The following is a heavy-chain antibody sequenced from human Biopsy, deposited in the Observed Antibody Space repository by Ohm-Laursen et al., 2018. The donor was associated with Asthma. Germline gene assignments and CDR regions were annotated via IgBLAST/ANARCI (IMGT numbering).Heavy chain of an antibody. V-gene: IGHV1-69*13. D-gene: IGHD5-12*01. CDR2: LIPVLGTP. J-gene: IGHJ6*02. CDR1: GDSFSNYA. CDR3: ARGYSGSDRIVYYYSGLEV. Sequence: SVKVSCKASGDSFSNYAISWVRQAPGQGLEWMGGLIPVLGTPDHAQMFEGRVTITADESTSAAYMELSSLSSEDTAVYYCARGYSGSDRIVYYYSGLEVWGQGTMVTVSS.